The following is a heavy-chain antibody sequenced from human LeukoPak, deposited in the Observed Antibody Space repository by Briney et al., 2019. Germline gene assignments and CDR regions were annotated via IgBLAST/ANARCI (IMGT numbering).Heavy chain of an antibody. Sequence: SVKLSRKASAFTFTSSAVQWVRQARGPRLEWIGWIVVGSGNTNYAQKFQERVTITRDMSTSTAYMELSSLRSEDTAVYYCAAEVDYYDSSGYYSPWYTPERWGQGTLVTVSS. V-gene: IGHV1-58*01. CDR1: AFTFTSSA. J-gene: IGHJ4*02. D-gene: IGHD3-22*01. CDR2: IVVGSGNT. CDR3: AAEVDYYDSSGYYSPWYTPER.